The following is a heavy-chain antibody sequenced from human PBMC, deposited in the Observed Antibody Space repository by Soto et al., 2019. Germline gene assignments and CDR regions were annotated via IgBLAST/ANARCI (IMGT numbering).Heavy chain of an antibody. CDR1: GGSITSYY. CDR2: IYYSGST. Sequence: SSETLSLTCAVSGGSITSYYWSWIRQPPGKGLEWIGYIYYSGSTNYNPSLKSRVTISVDTSKNQLSLKLSSVTAADTAVYYCASTRILRYYGMDVWGQGTTVTVSS. CDR3: ASTRILRYYGMDV. D-gene: IGHD2-15*01. J-gene: IGHJ6*02. V-gene: IGHV4-59*12.